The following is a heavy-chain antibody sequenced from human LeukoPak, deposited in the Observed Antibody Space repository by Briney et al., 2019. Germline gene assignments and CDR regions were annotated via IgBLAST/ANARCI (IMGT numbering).Heavy chain of an antibody. D-gene: IGHD2-15*01. Sequence: GGSLRLSCAASGFTFSRYSMNWVRQAPGKGLEWVSSISSSSSYIYYADSVKGRFTISRDNAKNSLYLQMNSLRAEDTAVYYCARDRGGWWLLHFDYWGQGTLVTVSS. CDR1: GFTFSRYS. J-gene: IGHJ4*02. CDR2: ISSSSSYI. V-gene: IGHV3-21*04. CDR3: ARDRGGWWLLHFDY.